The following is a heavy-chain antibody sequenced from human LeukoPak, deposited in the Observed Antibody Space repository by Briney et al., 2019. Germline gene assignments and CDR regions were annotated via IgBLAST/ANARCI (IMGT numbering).Heavy chain of an antibody. CDR1: GGTFSSYA. Sequence: SVKVPCKASGGTFSSYAISWVRQAPGQGLEWMGGIIPIFGTANYAQKFQGRVTITTDESTSTAYMELSSLRSEDTAVYYCARLYSSSRGPDYWGQGTLVTVSS. J-gene: IGHJ4*02. CDR3: ARLYSSSRGPDY. CDR2: IIPIFGTA. V-gene: IGHV1-69*05. D-gene: IGHD6-6*01.